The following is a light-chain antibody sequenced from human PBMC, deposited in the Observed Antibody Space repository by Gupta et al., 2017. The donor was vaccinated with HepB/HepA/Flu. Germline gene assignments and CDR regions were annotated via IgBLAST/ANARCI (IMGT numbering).Light chain of an antibody. CDR2: GAS. Sequence: EIVMTQSPGTLSLSPGESATLSCWASQSVTGKLAWYQQKPGQAPRLLIYGASTRATGIPTRFSGSASETEFTLTISILQSGDFGFYYCQHHDYWPKTFGQGTKVEI. CDR1: QSVTGK. CDR3: QHHDYWPKT. V-gene: IGKV3-15*01. J-gene: IGKJ1*01.